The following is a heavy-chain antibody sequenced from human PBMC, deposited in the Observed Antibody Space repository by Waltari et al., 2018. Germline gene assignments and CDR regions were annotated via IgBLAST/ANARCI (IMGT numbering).Heavy chain of an antibody. Sequence: QVQLVQSGAEVKKPGASVKVSCKASGYTFTSYGISWVRQAPGQGLEWMGWISAYNGNTNYAQKLQGRGTKTTDTSTSTAYMELRSLRSDDTAGYYCARDLNPSITGTTSDYWGQGTLVTVSS. CDR3: ARDLNPSITGTTSDY. D-gene: IGHD1-7*01. V-gene: IGHV1-18*01. CDR1: GYTFTSYG. J-gene: IGHJ4*02. CDR2: ISAYNGNT.